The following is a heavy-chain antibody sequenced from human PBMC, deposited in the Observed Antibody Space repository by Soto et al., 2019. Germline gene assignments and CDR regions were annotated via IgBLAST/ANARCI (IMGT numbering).Heavy chain of an antibody. D-gene: IGHD6-13*01. CDR3: ARGTRRIAAAAYYFDY. Sequence: SETLSLTCAVYGGSFSGYYWSGIRQPPGKGLEWIGEINHSGSTNSNPSLKSRVTISVDTSKNQFSLKLSSVTAADTAVYYCARGTRRIAAAAYYFDYWGQGTLVTVSS. V-gene: IGHV4-34*01. CDR2: INHSGST. J-gene: IGHJ4*02. CDR1: GGSFSGYY.